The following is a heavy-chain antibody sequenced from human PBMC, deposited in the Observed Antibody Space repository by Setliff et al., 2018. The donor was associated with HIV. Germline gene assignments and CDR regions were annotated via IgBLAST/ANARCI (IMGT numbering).Heavy chain of an antibody. D-gene: IGHD2-15*01. J-gene: IGHJ5*01. CDR3: VRSVGSCSRGRCYTWFDS. CDR1: GFTFDDYA. V-gene: IGHV3-9*01. Sequence: GGSLRLSCAASGFTFDDYAMHWVRQAPGKGLEWVSGISWNSGSIGYADSVKGRFTISRDNAKNALYLQMNSLRPEDTAVYYCVRSVGSCSRGRCYTWFDSWGQGTLVTVSS. CDR2: ISWNSGSI.